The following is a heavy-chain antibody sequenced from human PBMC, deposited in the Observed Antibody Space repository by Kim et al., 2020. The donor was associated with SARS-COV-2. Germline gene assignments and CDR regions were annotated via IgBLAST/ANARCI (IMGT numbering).Heavy chain of an antibody. CDR3: AKSDWFDS. Sequence: GGSLRLSCAASGFTFSGYWMHWVRQVPGKGLEWVSRIKRDGSSITYADSVRGRFTTSRDKAKNTLYLQMDSLRAEDTAVYYCAKSDWFDSWGQGTLVTVSS. CDR2: IKRDGSSI. CDR1: GFTFSGYW. J-gene: IGHJ5*01. V-gene: IGHV3-74*01.